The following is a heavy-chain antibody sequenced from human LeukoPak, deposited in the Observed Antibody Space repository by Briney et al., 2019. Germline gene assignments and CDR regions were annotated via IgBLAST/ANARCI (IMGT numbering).Heavy chain of an antibody. V-gene: IGHV3-23*01. J-gene: IGHJ4*02. Sequence: GGSLRLSCAASGFTFSSYGMSWVRQAPGKGLEWVSVISGSGTNTYYADSVKGRFTISRDNSKNTLYLQMNSLRAEDTALYYCVKHSAPVLAAARFDYWGQGNLVTVSS. CDR1: GFTFSSYG. D-gene: IGHD2-2*01. CDR3: VKHSAPVLAAARFDY. CDR2: ISGSGTNT.